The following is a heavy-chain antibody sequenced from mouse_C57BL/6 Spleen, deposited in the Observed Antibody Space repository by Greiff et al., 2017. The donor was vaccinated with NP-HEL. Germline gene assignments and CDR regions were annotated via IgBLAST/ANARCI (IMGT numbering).Heavy chain of an antibody. Sequence: VKLQESGPGLVQPSQSLSITCTVSGFSLTSYGVHWVRQSPGKGLEWLGVIWSGGSTDYNAAFISRLSISKDKSKSQVFFKMNSLQADDTAIYYCARMPVVAPMDYWGQGTSVTVSS. CDR2: IWSGGST. CDR3: ARMPVVAPMDY. CDR1: GFSLTSYG. J-gene: IGHJ4*01. V-gene: IGHV2-2*01. D-gene: IGHD1-1*01.